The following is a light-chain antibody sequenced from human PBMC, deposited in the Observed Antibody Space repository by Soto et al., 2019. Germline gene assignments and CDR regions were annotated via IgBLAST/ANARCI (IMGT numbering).Light chain of an antibody. CDR2: RNN. CDR1: SFNIGSNY. CDR3: AAWDDSLSGPV. V-gene: IGLV1-47*01. J-gene: IGLJ2*01. Sequence: QSVLTQPPSASGTPGQRVTISCSGSSFNIGSNYVYWYQQLPGTAHKVLIYRNNQRPSGVPDRFSGSKAGTSASLAISGLRCEDEADYYCAAWDDSLSGPVFGGGTKVTVL.